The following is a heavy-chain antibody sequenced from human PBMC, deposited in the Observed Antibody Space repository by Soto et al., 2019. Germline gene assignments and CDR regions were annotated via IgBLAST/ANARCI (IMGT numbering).Heavy chain of an antibody. Sequence: GGSLRLSCAASGFTFSSYDMHWVRQATGKGLEWVSAIGTAGDTYYPGSVKGRFTISRENAKNSLYLQMNSLRAGDTAVYYCARGLKCFWSGYYTNFYYWGQGTLVTVSS. CDR3: ARGLKCFWSGYYTNFYY. D-gene: IGHD3-3*01. CDR1: GFTFSSYD. V-gene: IGHV3-13*01. CDR2: IGTAGDT. J-gene: IGHJ4*02.